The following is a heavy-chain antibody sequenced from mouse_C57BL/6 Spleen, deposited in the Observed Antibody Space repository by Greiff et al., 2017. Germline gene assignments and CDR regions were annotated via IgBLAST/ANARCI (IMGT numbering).Heavy chain of an antibody. Sequence: DVKLQESGPELVKPGASVKISCKASGYSFTGYYMNWVKQSPEKSLEWIGEINPSTGGTTYNQKFKAKATLTVDKSSSTAYMQLKSLTSEDSAVYYCARGPYDGYHWYFDVWGTGTTVTVSS. CDR3: ARGPYDGYHWYFDV. CDR2: INPSTGGT. V-gene: IGHV1-42*01. CDR1: GYSFTGYY. D-gene: IGHD2-3*01. J-gene: IGHJ1*03.